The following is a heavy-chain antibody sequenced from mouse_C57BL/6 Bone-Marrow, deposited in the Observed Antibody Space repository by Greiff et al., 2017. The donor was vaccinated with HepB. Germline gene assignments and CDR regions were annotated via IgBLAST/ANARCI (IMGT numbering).Heavy chain of an antibody. Sequence: VQLKQSGGGLVKPGGSLKLSCAASGFTFSSYAMSWVRQTPEKRLEWVASISGGGSYTYYPDNVKGRFTISKDNAKNNLYLQMSHLKSEDAAMYDCERAPPADTSYWDYWGQGTTLTVSS. CDR2: ISGGGSYT. V-gene: IGHV5-4*01. CDR3: ERAPPADTSYWDY. CDR1: GFTFSSYA. D-gene: IGHD5-1-1*01. J-gene: IGHJ2*01.